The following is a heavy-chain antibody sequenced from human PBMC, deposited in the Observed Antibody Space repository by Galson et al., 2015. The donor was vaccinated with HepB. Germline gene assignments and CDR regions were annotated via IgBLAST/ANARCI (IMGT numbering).Heavy chain of an antibody. Sequence: QSGAEVKKPGESLKISCKGSGHSFFSYWVAWVRQMPGKGLEWIGIIYPGDSDTRYSPSFQGQVTISADKSISTAYLQWSSLKASDTAMYYCARWGIYDSSAYYYGHWGQGTLVTVSS. CDR2: IYPGDSDT. CDR3: ARWGIYDSSAYYYGH. CDR1: GHSFFSYW. D-gene: IGHD3-22*01. J-gene: IGHJ4*02. V-gene: IGHV5-51*01.